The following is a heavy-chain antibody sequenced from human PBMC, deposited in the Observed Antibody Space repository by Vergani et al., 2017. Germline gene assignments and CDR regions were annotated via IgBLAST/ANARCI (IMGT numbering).Heavy chain of an antibody. CDR3: AGGGPNYYYYYGMDV. D-gene: IGHD3-16*01. CDR1: GYTFTSYY. CDR2: INPNSGGT. V-gene: IGHV1-2*02. J-gene: IGHJ6*02. Sequence: VQLVQSGAEVKKPGASVKVSCKASGYTFTSYYMHWVRQAPGQGLEWMGWINPNSGGTNYAQKFQGRVTMTRDTSISTAYMELSRLRSDDTAVYYCAGGGPNYYYYYGMDVWGQGTTVTVSS.